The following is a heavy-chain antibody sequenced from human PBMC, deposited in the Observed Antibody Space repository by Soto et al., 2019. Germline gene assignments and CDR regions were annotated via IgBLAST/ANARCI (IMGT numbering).Heavy chain of an antibody. CDR1: GYTVTSYH. V-gene: IGHV1-18*01. J-gene: IGHJ5*02. Sequence: QVQLVQSGAEVKKPGASVKVSCKTSGYTVTSYHISWVREAPGQGLEWMGWISAYNTNTNYAQKFQGRVTMTTDTLTSTAYMELRSLRSDDTAVYYCARDTPPTDHWGQGTLVTVSS. CDR3: ARDTPPTDH. CDR2: ISAYNTNT.